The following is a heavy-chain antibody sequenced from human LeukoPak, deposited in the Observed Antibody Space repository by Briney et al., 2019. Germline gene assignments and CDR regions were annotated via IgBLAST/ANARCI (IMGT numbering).Heavy chain of an antibody. CDR2: IYYSGST. Sequence: KTSETLSLTCTVSGGSISSYYWSWIRQPPGKGLEWIGYIYYSGSTNYNPSLKSRVTISVDTSKNQFSLKLSSVTAADTAVYYCARDCSSTSCFDYWGQGTLVTVSS. CDR3: ARDCSSTSCFDY. V-gene: IGHV4-59*01. J-gene: IGHJ4*02. D-gene: IGHD2-2*01. CDR1: GGSISSYY.